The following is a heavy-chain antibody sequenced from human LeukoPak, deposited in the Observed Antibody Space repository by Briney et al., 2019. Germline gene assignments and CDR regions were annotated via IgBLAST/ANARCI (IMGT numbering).Heavy chain of an antibody. D-gene: IGHD2-2*01. CDR2: INPNSGGT. Sequence: ASVRVSCKASGYTFTGYYMHWVRQAPGQGLEWMGWINPNSGGTNYAQKFQGRVTMTRDTSISTAYMELSRLRSDDTAVYYCARGSVPAALWGLDAFDIWGQGTMVTVSS. J-gene: IGHJ3*02. V-gene: IGHV1-2*02. CDR1: GYTFTGYY. CDR3: ARGSVPAALWGLDAFDI.